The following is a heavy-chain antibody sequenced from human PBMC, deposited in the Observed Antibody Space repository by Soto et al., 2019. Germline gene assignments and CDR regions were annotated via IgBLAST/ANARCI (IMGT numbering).Heavy chain of an antibody. D-gene: IGHD6-19*01. Sequence: QITLKESGPTLVKPTQTLTLTCTFSGFSLSTSGVGVGWIRQPPGNALEWLALIYCDDDKRYSPSLKSRLTITQDTVKNQVVRTMSTMDPVDTATYYCAHTRSGWLFDYWVQGTLVTFSS. CDR1: GFSLSTSGVG. J-gene: IGHJ4*02. CDR3: AHTRSGWLFDY. V-gene: IGHV2-5*02. CDR2: IYCDDDK.